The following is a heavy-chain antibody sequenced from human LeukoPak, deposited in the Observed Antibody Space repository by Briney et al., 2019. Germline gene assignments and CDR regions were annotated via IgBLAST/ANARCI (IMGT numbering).Heavy chain of an antibody. CDR2: IYYSGST. J-gene: IGHJ6*03. Sequence: SETLSLTCTVSGYSISSGYYWGWIRQPPGKGLEWIGSIYYSGSTYYNPSLKSRVTISVDTSKNQFSLKLSSVTAADTAVYYCARHLRGSYYYYYYMDVWGEGTTVTISS. CDR3: ARHLRGSYYYYYYMDV. CDR1: GYSISSGYY. V-gene: IGHV4-38-2*02. D-gene: IGHD1-26*01.